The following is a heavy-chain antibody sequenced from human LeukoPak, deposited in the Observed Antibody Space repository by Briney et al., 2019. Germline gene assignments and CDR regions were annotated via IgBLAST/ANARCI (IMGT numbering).Heavy chain of an antibody. CDR2: INSDGSAT. Sequence: PGGSLRLSCAASGFTFSSPWMHWVRQAPGKGLVWVSRINSDGSATAYADSVKGRFTISRDNAENTLYLQMNSLRAEDTAVFYCARDQYDTWSRRGNFDSWGQGTLVIVSS. CDR3: ARDQYDTWSRRGNFDS. J-gene: IGHJ4*02. V-gene: IGHV3-74*01. D-gene: IGHD3-3*01. CDR1: GFTFSSPW.